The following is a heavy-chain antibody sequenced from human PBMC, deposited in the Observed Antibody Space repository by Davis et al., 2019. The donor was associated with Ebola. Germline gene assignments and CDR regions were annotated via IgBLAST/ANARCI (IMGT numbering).Heavy chain of an antibody. J-gene: IGHJ3*02. V-gene: IGHV3-23*01. CDR2: INSNGGST. D-gene: IGHD6-19*01. CDR1: GFSFSSYA. Sequence: GESLKISCAASGFSFSSYAMSWVRQAPGKGLEWIASINSNGGSTYYADSVKGRLTISRDNSKNTLYVQMNNLRAEDTAIYYCAKDMGIIAVAGHDAFDIWGQGTMVTVSS. CDR3: AKDMGIIAVAGHDAFDI.